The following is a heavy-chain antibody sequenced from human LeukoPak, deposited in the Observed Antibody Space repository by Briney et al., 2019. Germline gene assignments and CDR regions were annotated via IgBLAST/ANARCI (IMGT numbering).Heavy chain of an antibody. CDR3: AARSGSYFDY. CDR1: GGSISSYY. J-gene: IGHJ4*02. V-gene: IGHV4-59*08. Sequence: SETLSLTCTVSGGSISSYYWSWIRQPPGKGLEWIGYMYYSGSSGSTNYNPSLKSRVTISVDTSKNQFSLKLSSVTAADTAVYYCAARSGSYFDYWGQGTLVTVSS. D-gene: IGHD1-26*01. CDR2: MYYSGSSGST.